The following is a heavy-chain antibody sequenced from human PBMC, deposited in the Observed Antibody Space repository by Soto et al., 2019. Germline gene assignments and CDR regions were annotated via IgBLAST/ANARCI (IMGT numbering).Heavy chain of an antibody. CDR1: GFTFSSYG. Sequence: GGSLRLSCAASGFTFSSYGMHWVRQAPGKGLEWVAVISYDGSNKYYADSVKGRFTISRDNSKNTLYLQMNSLRAEDTAVYYYAKDDAYSSSWYIPTGDYWGQGTLVTVSS. D-gene: IGHD6-13*01. CDR2: ISYDGSNK. J-gene: IGHJ4*02. V-gene: IGHV3-30*18. CDR3: AKDDAYSSSWYIPTGDY.